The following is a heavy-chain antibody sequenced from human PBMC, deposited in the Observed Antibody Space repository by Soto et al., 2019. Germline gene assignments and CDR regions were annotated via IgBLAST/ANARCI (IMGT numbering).Heavy chain of an antibody. Sequence: SETLSLTCTVSGGSISSYYWSWIRQPPGKGLEWIGYIYYTVNTNYNPSLKGRVTISVDTSKNQFSLKLSSVTAADTAVYYCARHSGYDFWSGSLNPWGQGTLVTVS. CDR1: GGSISSYY. V-gene: IGHV4-59*01. CDR2: IYYTVNT. CDR3: ARHSGYDFWSGSLNP. D-gene: IGHD3-3*01. J-gene: IGHJ5*02.